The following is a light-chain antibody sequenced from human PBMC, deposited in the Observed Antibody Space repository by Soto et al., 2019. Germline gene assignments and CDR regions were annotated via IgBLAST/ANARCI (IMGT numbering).Light chain of an antibody. V-gene: IGLV1-40*01. J-gene: IGLJ1*01. CDR3: QSYDSSLSGDV. CDR1: SSNIGAGYD. Sequence: QSVLTRPPSVSGAPWRRVTISCTGSSSNIGAGYDVHWYQQLPGTAPKLLIYGNTNRPSGVPDRISGSKSGTSASLAISGLQAEHEADYYCQSYDSSLSGDVFGTGTKVTVL. CDR2: GNT.